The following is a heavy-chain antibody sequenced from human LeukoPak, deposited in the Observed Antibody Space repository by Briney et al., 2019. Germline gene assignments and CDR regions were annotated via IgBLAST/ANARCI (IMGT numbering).Heavy chain of an antibody. CDR3: AKGSRDCYNFFAFDI. CDR1: GFTFSSYA. Sequence: GGTLRISCAASGFTFSSYAMSWVRQAPGKGLSLVPAISGSGCSTYLEDSVKGRFTISKDNSKDTLYLQMNSLRAEDTAVYYCAKGSRDCYNFFAFDIWGQGTMVTVSS. D-gene: IGHD5-24*01. V-gene: IGHV3-23*01. CDR2: ISGSGCST. J-gene: IGHJ3*02.